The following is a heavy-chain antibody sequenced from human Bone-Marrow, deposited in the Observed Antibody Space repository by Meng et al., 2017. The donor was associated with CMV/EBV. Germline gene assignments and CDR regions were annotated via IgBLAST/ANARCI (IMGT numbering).Heavy chain of an antibody. V-gene: IGHV3-30*02. D-gene: IGHD6-13*01. CDR3: AKGDPIAAAGTD. CDR1: GFTFSTYA. Sequence: GESLKISCAASGFTFSTYAMTWVRQAPGKGLEWVAFIRYDGSNKYYADSVKGRFTISRDNSKNTLYLQMNSLRAGDTAVYYCAKGDPIAAAGTDWGQGTLVTVSS. J-gene: IGHJ4*02. CDR2: IRYDGSNK.